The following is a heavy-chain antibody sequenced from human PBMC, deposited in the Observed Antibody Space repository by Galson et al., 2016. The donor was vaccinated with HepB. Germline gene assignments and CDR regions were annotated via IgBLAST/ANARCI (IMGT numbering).Heavy chain of an antibody. CDR2: ISGSGGST. CDR3: AKDNKYQLLFFDYGMDV. D-gene: IGHD2-2*01. Sequence: SLRLSCAASGLTFSSYAMSWVRQAPGKGLEWVSAISGSGGSTYYADSVKGRFTISRDNSKNTLYLQMNSLRAEDTAVYYCAKDNKYQLLFFDYGMDVWGQGTTVTVSS. CDR1: GLTFSSYA. V-gene: IGHV3-23*01. J-gene: IGHJ6*02.